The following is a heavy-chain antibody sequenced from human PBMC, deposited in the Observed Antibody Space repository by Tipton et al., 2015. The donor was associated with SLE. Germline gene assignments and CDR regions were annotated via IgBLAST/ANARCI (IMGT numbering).Heavy chain of an antibody. D-gene: IGHD6-19*01. CDR1: GGSISSYY. V-gene: IGHV4-59*08. J-gene: IGHJ4*02. Sequence: LRLSCTVSGGSISSYYWSWIRQPPGKGLEWIGYIYYSGSANYNPSLKSRVTISVDTSKNQFSLKLSSVTAADTAVYYCARHRYSSGQLGYWGQGTLVTVSS. CDR3: ARHRYSSGQLGY. CDR2: IYYSGSA.